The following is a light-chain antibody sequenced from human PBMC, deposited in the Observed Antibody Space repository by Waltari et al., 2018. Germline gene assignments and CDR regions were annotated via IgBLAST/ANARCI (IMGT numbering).Light chain of an antibody. V-gene: IGKV1-39*01. CDR2: AAS. Sequence: DNQMTQSPSSLSASVGGRVTITCRASQSISSYLNWYQQKPGKAPKLLIYAASSLESGVPSRFSGSGSGTDFTLTISSLQPEDFATYYCQQSYSTPYTFGQGTKLEIK. CDR3: QQSYSTPYT. J-gene: IGKJ2*01. CDR1: QSISSY.